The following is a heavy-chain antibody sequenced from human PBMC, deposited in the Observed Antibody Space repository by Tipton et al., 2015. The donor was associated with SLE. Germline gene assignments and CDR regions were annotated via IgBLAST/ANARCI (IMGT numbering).Heavy chain of an antibody. CDR1: GGYFSGYY. CDR2: INHSGST. Sequence: TLSLTCAVYGGYFSGYYWSGIRQPPGKGLEWIGEINHSGSTNYTPSLKSRVTISVDTSKNQFSLKLSSVTAADTAAYYCARDQSTYYYDSSGRDAFDIWGQGTMVTVSS. CDR3: ARDQSTYYYDSSGRDAFDI. J-gene: IGHJ3*02. V-gene: IGHV4-34*01. D-gene: IGHD3-22*01.